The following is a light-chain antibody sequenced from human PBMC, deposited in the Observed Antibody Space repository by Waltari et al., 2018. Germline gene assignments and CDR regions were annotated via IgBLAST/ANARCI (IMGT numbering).Light chain of an antibody. Sequence: SYVVTPSPSVSVAPGETARITCGGDNIGSKSVHWYQQRPGQAPVLVISYDSDRPPGIPERFSGSNSGNTATLTISWVEAEDEADYYCLVWHSTTDHHGVFGGGTKLTVL. CDR3: LVWHSTTDHHGV. V-gene: IGLV3-21*04. CDR2: YDS. CDR1: NIGSKS. J-gene: IGLJ2*01.